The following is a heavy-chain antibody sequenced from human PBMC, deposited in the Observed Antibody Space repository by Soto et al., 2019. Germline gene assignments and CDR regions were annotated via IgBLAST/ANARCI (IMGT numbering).Heavy chain of an antibody. CDR1: GFTFSSYG. V-gene: IGHV3-33*01. Sequence: GGSLRLSCAASGFTFSSYGMHWVRQAPGKGLEWVAVIWYDGSNKYYADSVKGRFTISRDNSKNTLYLQMNSLRAEDTAVYYCARVETLWFGELPYFDYWGQGTLVTVSS. J-gene: IGHJ4*02. CDR3: ARVETLWFGELPYFDY. D-gene: IGHD3-10*01. CDR2: IWYDGSNK.